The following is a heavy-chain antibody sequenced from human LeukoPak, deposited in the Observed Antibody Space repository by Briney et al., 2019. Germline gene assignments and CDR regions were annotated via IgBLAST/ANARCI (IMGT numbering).Heavy chain of an antibody. V-gene: IGHV3-30*04. CDR3: AKVGIYGPPPGGYYFDY. J-gene: IGHJ4*02. CDR2: VSFDGSDK. CDR1: GFTFSTYA. D-gene: IGHD4-17*01. Sequence: GRSLRLSCAASGFTFSTYAMHWVRQAPGKGLEWVSVVSFDGSDKYYADSVKGRFTISRDNSKNTLYLQMNSLRAEDTAVYYCAKVGIYGPPPGGYYFDYWGQGTLVTVSS.